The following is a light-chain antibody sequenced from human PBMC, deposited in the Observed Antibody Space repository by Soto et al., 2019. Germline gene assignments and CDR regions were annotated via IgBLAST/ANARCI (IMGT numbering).Light chain of an antibody. J-gene: IGLJ1*01. CDR3: SSYTSSLLEV. V-gene: IGLV2-14*01. CDR1: SSDVGGYNY. Sequence: QSALTQPASVSGSPGQSITISCTGTSSDVGGYNYVSWYQQHPGKAPKLMIYDVSNRPSGVSNRFSGSKSGNTASLTISGLQAEDEADYYCSSYTSSLLEVFGSGTKVTAL. CDR2: DVS.